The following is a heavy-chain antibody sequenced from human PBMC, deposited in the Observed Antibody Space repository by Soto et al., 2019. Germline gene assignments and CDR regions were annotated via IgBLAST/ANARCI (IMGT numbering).Heavy chain of an antibody. J-gene: IGHJ5*02. D-gene: IGHD5-12*01. CDR1: GGTFSSYA. CDR3: AREGGGYNWADNRFDP. V-gene: IGHV1-69*01. Sequence: CKASGGTFSSYAISWVRQAPGQGLEWMGGIIPIFGTANYAQKFQGRVTITADESTSTAYMELSSLRSEDTAVYYCAREGGGYNWADNRFDPWGQGTLVTVSS. CDR2: IIPIFGTA.